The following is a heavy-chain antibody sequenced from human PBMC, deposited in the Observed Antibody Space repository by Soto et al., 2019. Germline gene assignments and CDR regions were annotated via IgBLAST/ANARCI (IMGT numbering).Heavy chain of an antibody. CDR1: GFTFSNYA. V-gene: IGHV3-23*01. Sequence: EVHLLESGGGLVQPGGSLRLSCAASGFTFSNYAMTWVRQAPGKGLEWVSVISGTGGGTNNADSAKGRFTTSRDNSKNTLYLQMSSLRADDTAVYYCAKRAFYGSGIPNYYGMDVWGQGTAVTVSS. D-gene: IGHD3-10*01. J-gene: IGHJ6*02. CDR2: ISGTGGGT. CDR3: AKRAFYGSGIPNYYGMDV.